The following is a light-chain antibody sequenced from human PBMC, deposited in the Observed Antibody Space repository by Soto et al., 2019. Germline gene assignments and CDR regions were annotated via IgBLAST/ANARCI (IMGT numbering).Light chain of an antibody. CDR1: QSVSSNY. CDR3: QQYGSSPRYT. V-gene: IGKV3-20*01. J-gene: IGKJ2*01. CDR2: GAS. Sequence: EIVLMQSPGTLSLSPGEGATLSCRASQSVSSNYLAWYQQKPGQAPRLLIYGASSRATGIPDRFSGSGSGTDFTLTISRLEPEDFAVYYCQQYGSSPRYTFGQGTKLEIK.